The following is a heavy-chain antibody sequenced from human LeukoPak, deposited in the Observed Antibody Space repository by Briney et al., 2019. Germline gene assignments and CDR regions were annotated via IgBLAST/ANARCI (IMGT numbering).Heavy chain of an antibody. V-gene: IGHV1-8*01. Sequence: ASVKVSCKASGYTFTNFDINWVRQAPGQGLEWMGWMNSVSGNAGSAQKFQGRVTLTRDTSISTAYMELSSLTSDDTAFYYCARAPMGAAALYWGQGTLVTVSS. CDR2: MNSVSGNA. D-gene: IGHD6-13*01. CDR1: GYTFTNFD. J-gene: IGHJ4*02. CDR3: ARAPMGAAALY.